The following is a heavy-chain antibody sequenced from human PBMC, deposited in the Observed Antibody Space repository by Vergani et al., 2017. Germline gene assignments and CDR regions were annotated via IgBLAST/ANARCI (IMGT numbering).Heavy chain of an antibody. CDR2: INHSGST. CDR3: AGGAPRGQQLGY. J-gene: IGHJ4*02. Sequence: QVQLQQWGAGLLKPSETLSLTCAVYGGSFSGYYWSWIRQPPGKGLEWIGEINHSGSTNYNPSLKSRVTISVDTSKNQFSLKLSSVTAADTAVYYCAGGAPRGQQLGYWGQGTLVTVSS. V-gene: IGHV4-34*01. CDR1: GGSFSGYY. D-gene: IGHD6-13*01.